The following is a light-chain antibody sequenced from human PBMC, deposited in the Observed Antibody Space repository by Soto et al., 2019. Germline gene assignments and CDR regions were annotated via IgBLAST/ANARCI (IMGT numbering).Light chain of an antibody. J-gene: IGKJ2*01. Sequence: EIVLTQSPGTLSLSPGERATLSCRASQSVSSSYLAWYQQKPGQAPRLLIYGASSRATGIPDRFSGSGSGTDFTLTISRLEPEDFAVYYCQQYGSSPPVVTFGQGTKLGIK. V-gene: IGKV3-20*01. CDR1: QSVSSSY. CDR3: QQYGSSPPVVT. CDR2: GAS.